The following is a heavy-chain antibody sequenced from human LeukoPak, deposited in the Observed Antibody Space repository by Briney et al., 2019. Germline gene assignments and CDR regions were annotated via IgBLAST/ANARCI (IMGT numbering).Heavy chain of an antibody. J-gene: IGHJ4*01. Sequence: GGSLRLSCAASGFSISVYWMNWVRLVPGRGLGWVANINEDGTIQDYVASVRGRFTISRNNAKNSLYLQMNSLGAEDTAVYYCASRESSMSRSHWGHGTLVTVSS. CDR3: ASRESSMSRSH. CDR1: GFSISVYW. D-gene: IGHD2/OR15-2a*01. CDR2: INEDGTIQ. V-gene: IGHV3-7*01.